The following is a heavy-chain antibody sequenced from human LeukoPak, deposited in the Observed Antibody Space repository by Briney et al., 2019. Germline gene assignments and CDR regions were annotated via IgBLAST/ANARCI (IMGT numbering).Heavy chain of an antibody. V-gene: IGHV3-21*01. CDR1: GFTFSSYS. J-gene: IGHJ6*03. CDR3: ARYYYYGSGTPYYYYMDV. Sequence: GGSLRLPCAASGFTFSSYSMNWVRQAPGKGLEWVSSISSSSRYIYYADSVKGRFTISRDNAKNSLCLQMNSLRAEDTAVYYCARYYYYGSGTPYYYYMDVWGKGTTVTVSS. D-gene: IGHD3-10*01. CDR2: ISSSSRYI.